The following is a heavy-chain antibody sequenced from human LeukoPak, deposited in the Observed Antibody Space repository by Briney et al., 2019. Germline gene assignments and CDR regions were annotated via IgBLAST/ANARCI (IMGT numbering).Heavy chain of an antibody. CDR1: GYNFVLHG. J-gene: IGHJ3*02. CDR2: INTNTGNP. CDR3: ASFNASAWGAFDI. Sequence: GASVKVSCKASGYNFVLHGISWMRQAPGQGLEWMGWINTNTGNPTYAQGFTGRFVFSLDTSVSTAYLQISSLKAADTAVYYCASFNASAWGAFDIWGQGTMVTVSS. D-gene: IGHD2/OR15-2a*01. V-gene: IGHV7-4-1*02.